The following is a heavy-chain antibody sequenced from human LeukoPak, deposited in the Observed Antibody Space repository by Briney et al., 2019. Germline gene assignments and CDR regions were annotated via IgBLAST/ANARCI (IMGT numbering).Heavy chain of an antibody. V-gene: IGHV4-31*03. CDR1: GGSISSGGFY. CDR2: IYYSGST. J-gene: IGHJ4*02. Sequence: SQTLSLTCTVSGGSISSGGFYWGWIRQHPGKGLEWIGYIYYSGSTYYNPSLKSRVTISVDTSKNQFSLKLSSVTAADTAVYYCARDSRITIFGVVNWGQGTLVTVSS. D-gene: IGHD3-3*01. CDR3: ARDSRITIFGVVN.